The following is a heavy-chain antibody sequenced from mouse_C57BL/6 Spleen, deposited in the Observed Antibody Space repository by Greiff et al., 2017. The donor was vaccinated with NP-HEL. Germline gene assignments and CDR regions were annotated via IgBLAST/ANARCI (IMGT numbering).Heavy chain of an antibody. CDR3: ARDGPTLGKGLYFDY. V-gene: IGHV5-4*01. Sequence: EVMLVESGGGLVKPGGSLKLSCAASGFTFSSYAMSWVRQTPEKRLEWVATISDGGSYTYYPDNVKGRFTISRDNAKNNLYLQMSHLKSEDTAMYYCARDGPTLGKGLYFDYWGQGTTLTVSS. CDR1: GFTFSSYA. D-gene: IGHD3-3*01. J-gene: IGHJ2*01. CDR2: ISDGGSYT.